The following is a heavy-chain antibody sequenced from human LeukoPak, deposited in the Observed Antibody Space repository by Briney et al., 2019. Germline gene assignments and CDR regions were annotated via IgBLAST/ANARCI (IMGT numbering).Heavy chain of an antibody. V-gene: IGHV4-34*01. CDR3: ARGPPETWLQLDDAFDI. CDR2: INHSGST. CDR1: GGSFSGYY. J-gene: IGHJ3*02. D-gene: IGHD5-24*01. Sequence: SETLSLTCAVYGGSFSGYYWSWIRQPPGKGLEWIGEINHSGSTNYNPSLKSRVTISVDTSKNQFSLRLTSVTAADAAVYYCARGPPETWLQLDDAFDIWGQGTMVTVSS.